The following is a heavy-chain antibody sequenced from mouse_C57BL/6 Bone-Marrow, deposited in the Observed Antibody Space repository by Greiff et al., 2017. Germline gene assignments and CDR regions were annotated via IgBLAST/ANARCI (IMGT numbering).Heavy chain of an antibody. J-gene: IGHJ2*01. CDR1: GFSLTSYG. Sequence: VQGVESGPGLVAPSQSLSIPCTVSGFSLTSYGVSWVRQPPGKGLEWLGVIWGVGSTNYHSALISRLSISKDNSKRPVFLKLNSLQTDDTATYYCAKAVTQYYFDYWGQGTTLTVSS. V-gene: IGHV2-3*01. D-gene: IGHD2-1*01. CDR2: IWGVGST. CDR3: AKAVTQYYFDY.